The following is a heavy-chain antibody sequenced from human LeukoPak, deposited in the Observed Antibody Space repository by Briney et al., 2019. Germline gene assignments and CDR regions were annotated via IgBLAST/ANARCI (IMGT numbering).Heavy chain of an antibody. Sequence: SETLSLTCAVYGGSFSGYYWSWIRQPPGKGLEWIGEINHSGSTNYNPPLKSRVTISVDTSKNQFSLKLSSVTAADTAVYYCARGRGYYDSSGYFVWGQGTLVTVSS. V-gene: IGHV4-34*01. CDR2: INHSGST. CDR3: ARGRGYYDSSGYFV. D-gene: IGHD3-22*01. J-gene: IGHJ4*02. CDR1: GGSFSGYY.